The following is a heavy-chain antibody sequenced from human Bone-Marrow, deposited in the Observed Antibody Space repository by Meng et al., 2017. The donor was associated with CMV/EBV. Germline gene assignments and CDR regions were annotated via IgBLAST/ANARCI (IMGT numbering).Heavy chain of an antibody. D-gene: IGHD2-21*01. Sequence: GGSLRLSCTVSGGSISSSSYYWGWIRQPPGKGLEWVSSISSSSSYIYYADSVKGRFTISRDNAKNSLYLQMNSLRAEDTAVYYCARDDILWWPGGWFDPWGQGTLVTVSS. J-gene: IGHJ5*02. CDR2: ISSSSSYI. V-gene: IGHV3-21*01. CDR3: ARDDILWWPGGWFDP. CDR1: GGSISSSS.